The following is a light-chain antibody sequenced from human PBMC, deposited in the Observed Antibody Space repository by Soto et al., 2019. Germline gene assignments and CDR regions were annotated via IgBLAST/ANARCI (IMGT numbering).Light chain of an antibody. J-gene: IGKJ1*01. CDR2: DAS. Sequence: DIQMTQSPSTLSASVGDRVTITCRASQSITIWLAWYQQKPGKAPKLLIFDASSLESGVPSRFSGSGSGTEFTLTIRSLQPDDFETYYCQHYNSYSWTFGQGTKVEIK. CDR3: QHYNSYSWT. V-gene: IGKV1-5*01. CDR1: QSITIW.